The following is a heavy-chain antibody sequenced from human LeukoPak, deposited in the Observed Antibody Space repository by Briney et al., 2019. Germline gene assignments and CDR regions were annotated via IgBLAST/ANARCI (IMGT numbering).Heavy chain of an antibody. CDR1: GGSFSGYY. CDR2: INHSGST. Sequence: PSETLSLTCAVYGGSFSGYYWSWIRQPPGKGLEWIGEINHSGSTNYNPSLKSRVTISVDTSKNQFSLKLSSVTAADTAVYYCARQFKSGVSFFDAWGQGSLVTVSS. CDR3: ARQFKSGVSFFDA. J-gene: IGHJ4*02. D-gene: IGHD2-8*01. V-gene: IGHV4-34*01.